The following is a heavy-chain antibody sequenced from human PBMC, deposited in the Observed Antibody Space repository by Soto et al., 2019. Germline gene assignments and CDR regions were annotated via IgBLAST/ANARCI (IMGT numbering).Heavy chain of an antibody. V-gene: IGHV1-69*01. D-gene: IGHD3-22*01. CDR3: ARTDSSGYYRGLDY. CDR2: IIPIFGTA. Sequence: QVQLVQSGAEVKKPGSSVKVSCKASGGTFSSYAISWVRQAPGQGLEWMGGIIPIFGTANYAQKFQGRVTITADESTSTAYMELSSLRSEDTAVYSCARTDSSGYYRGLDYWGQGPLVTVSS. J-gene: IGHJ4*02. CDR1: GGTFSSYA.